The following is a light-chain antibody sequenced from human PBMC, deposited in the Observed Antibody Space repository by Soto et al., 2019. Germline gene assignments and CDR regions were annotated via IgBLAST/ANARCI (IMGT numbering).Light chain of an antibody. J-gene: IGKJ5*01. CDR1: QSVGSN. CDR3: QQYNDWPIT. CDR2: GVS. Sequence: EIVMTQSPATLSVSPGERVTLSCRASQSVGSNLAWYQHKPGQAPRLLMYGVSTRATGIPGRFSGSASGTEFTLPVSSLQSEDFAVYSCQQYNDWPITFGPGTRLEIK. V-gene: IGKV3-15*01.